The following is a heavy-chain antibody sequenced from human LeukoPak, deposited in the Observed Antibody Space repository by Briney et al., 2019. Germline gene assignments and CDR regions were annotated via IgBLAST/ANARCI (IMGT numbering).Heavy chain of an antibody. CDR2: ISGSGGST. CDR3: ASCRLGYCSGGSCYDGYYMDV. Sequence: PGGSLRLSCAASGFTFSSYAMSWVRQAPGKGLEWASAISGSGGSTYYADSVKGRFTTSRDNSKNTLYLQMNSLRAEDTAVYYCASCRLGYCSGGSCYDGYYMDVWGKGTTVTVSS. D-gene: IGHD2-15*01. V-gene: IGHV3-23*01. CDR1: GFTFSSYA. J-gene: IGHJ6*03.